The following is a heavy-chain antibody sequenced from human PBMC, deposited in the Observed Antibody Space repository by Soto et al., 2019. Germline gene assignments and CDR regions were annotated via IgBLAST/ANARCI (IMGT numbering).Heavy chain of an antibody. CDR3: ARHGLPSTVTTKEYYFDY. D-gene: IGHD4-17*01. CDR2: IYYSGST. V-gene: IGHV4-39*01. Sequence: PSETLSLTCTVSGGSISSSSYYWGWIRQPPGKGLEWIGSIYYSGSTYYNPSLKSRVTISVDTSKNQFSLKLSSVTAADTAVYYCARHGLPSTVTTKEYYFDYWGQGTLVTVSS. CDR1: GGSISSSSYY. J-gene: IGHJ4*02.